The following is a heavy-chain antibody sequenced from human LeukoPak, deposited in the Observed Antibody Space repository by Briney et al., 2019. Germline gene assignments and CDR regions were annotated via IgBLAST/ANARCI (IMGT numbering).Heavy chain of an antibody. CDR3: AKKLTYYDILTGYYSYTPQYYFDY. CDR2: ISGSGGST. V-gene: IGHV3-23*01. Sequence: GGSLRLSCAASGFTFSSYGMSWVRQAPGKGLEWVSAISGSGGSTYYADSVKGRFTISRDNSKNTLYLQMNSLRAEDTAVYYCAKKLTYYDILTGYYSYTPQYYFDYWGQGTLVTVSS. CDR1: GFTFSSYG. D-gene: IGHD3-9*01. J-gene: IGHJ4*02.